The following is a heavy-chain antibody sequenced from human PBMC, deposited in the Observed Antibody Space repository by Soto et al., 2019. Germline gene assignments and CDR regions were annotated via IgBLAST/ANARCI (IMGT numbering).Heavy chain of an antibody. CDR1: GFSFSNYA. CDR3: AKESMPEHYGDTLFDY. J-gene: IGHJ4*02. D-gene: IGHD4-17*01. Sequence: QLLESGGGFVQPGGSLRLSCEASGFSFSNYALSWVRQGPGKGLEWVATFSAGGRAYYAASVRGRLTVAKDTSKNTLHLQASSLRGDDTAVYYCAKESMPEHYGDTLFDYWGQGARVIVSS. V-gene: IGHV3-23*01. CDR2: FSAGGRA.